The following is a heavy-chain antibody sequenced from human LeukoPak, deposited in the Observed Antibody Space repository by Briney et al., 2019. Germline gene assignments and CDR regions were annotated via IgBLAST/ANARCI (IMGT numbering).Heavy chain of an antibody. V-gene: IGHV1-3*01. CDR2: INAGNGGT. D-gene: IGHD2-2*01. J-gene: IGHJ4*02. CDR1: GYTFSSYV. CDR3: GIYECGNSCYPGGY. Sequence: ASVKVSCKASGYTFSSYVVHWVRQAHGQRTDWMGWINAGNGGTKYSQNFQGRVTIIWDRSANTAYMELSSLTAQCAARGYGGIYECGNSCYPGGYWGEGALVGVSS.